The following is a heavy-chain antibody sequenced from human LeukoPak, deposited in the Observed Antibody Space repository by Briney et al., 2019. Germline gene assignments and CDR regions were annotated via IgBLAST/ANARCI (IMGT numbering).Heavy chain of an antibody. CDR3: PRGRSSGWYFLDY. CDR2: ISSSGSTI. D-gene: IGHD6-19*01. Sequence: GSLRLSCAASGFTFSSYEMNWVRQAPGKGLEWVSYISSSGSTIYYADSVNGRFTISRDNAKNSLYLPMNSLIAEVTSVYYCPRGRSSGWYFLDYWGQGTLVTVSS. V-gene: IGHV3-48*03. CDR1: GFTFSSYE. J-gene: IGHJ4*02.